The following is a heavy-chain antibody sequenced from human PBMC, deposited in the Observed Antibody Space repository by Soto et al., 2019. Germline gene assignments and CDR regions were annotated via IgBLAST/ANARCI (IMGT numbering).Heavy chain of an antibody. V-gene: IGHV4-59*08. CDR1: GLFIANSY. CDR2: VYSNGGT. D-gene: IGHD3-10*01. Sequence: SATLSLTCTISGLFIANSYWSCFRLPPGKGLEWIGYVYSNGGTSYNPSLKSRITISIDASKSQFSLKVNSVTAADTAVYYCARQGFGTIHGLVDVWGQGTTVT. J-gene: IGHJ6*02. CDR3: ARQGFGTIHGLVDV.